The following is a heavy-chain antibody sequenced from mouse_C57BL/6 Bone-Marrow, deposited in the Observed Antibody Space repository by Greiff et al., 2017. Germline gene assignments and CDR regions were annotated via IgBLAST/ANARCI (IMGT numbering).Heavy chain of an antibody. Sequence: QVQLQQSGAELAKPGASVKLSCKASGYTFTSYWMHWVKQRPGQGLEWIGYINPSSGYTKYNQKFKDKATLTADKSTSTAYMQLSSLTYEDAAVYCCARPGSSLHYYAMDYWGQGTSVTVSS. CDR3: ARPGSSLHYYAMDY. CDR1: GYTFTSYW. V-gene: IGHV1-7*01. J-gene: IGHJ4*01. D-gene: IGHD1-1*01. CDR2: INPSSGYT.